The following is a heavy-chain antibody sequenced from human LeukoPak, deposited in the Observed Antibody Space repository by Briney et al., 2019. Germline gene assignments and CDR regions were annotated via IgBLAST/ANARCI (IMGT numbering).Heavy chain of an antibody. Sequence: GESLKISFKGSGYSFTSYWIGWVRQMPGKGLEWMGIIYPGDSDTRYSPSFQGQVTISADKSISTAYLQWSSLKAPDTAMHYCARPNNGRGVPEPNWFDPWGQGTLVTVSS. CDR2: IYPGDSDT. J-gene: IGHJ5*02. CDR3: ARPNNGRGVPEPNWFDP. V-gene: IGHV5-51*01. CDR1: GYSFTSYW. D-gene: IGHD1-14*01.